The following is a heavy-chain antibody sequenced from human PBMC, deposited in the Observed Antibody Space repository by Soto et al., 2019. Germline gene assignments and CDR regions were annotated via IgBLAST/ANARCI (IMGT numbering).Heavy chain of an antibody. Sequence: EVQLVQSGAEVKKPGESLKISCKGSGYSFTSYWIGWVRQMPGKGLEWMGIIYPGDSDTRYSPSFQGQVTISADKSISTAYLQWSSLKASDTAMYYCARAPGRDYYDSSGTFGGYWGQGTLVTVSS. CDR3: ARAPGRDYYDSSGTFGGY. CDR1: GYSFTSYW. J-gene: IGHJ4*02. V-gene: IGHV5-51*01. D-gene: IGHD3-22*01. CDR2: IYPGDSDT.